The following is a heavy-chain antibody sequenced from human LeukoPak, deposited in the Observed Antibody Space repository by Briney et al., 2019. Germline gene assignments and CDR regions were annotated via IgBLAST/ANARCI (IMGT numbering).Heavy chain of an antibody. CDR3: ASGSGSYRTPYYYMDV. Sequence: PGGSLRLSCAASGFTVISNYMSWVRQAPGKGLEWVSIIYSGGSTNYADSVKGRFTISRDNSKNTLYLQMNSLRAEDTAVYYCASGSGSYRTPYYYMDVWGKGTTVTVSS. D-gene: IGHD3-10*01. V-gene: IGHV3-53*01. CDR1: GFTVISNY. J-gene: IGHJ6*03. CDR2: IYSGGST.